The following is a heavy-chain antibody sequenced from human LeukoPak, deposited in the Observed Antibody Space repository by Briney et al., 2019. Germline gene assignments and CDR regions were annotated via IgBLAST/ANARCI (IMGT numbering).Heavy chain of an antibody. V-gene: IGHV1-18*01. CDR1: GGTFSSYA. CDR2: ISAYNGNT. J-gene: IGHJ6*03. D-gene: IGHD3-3*01. CDR3: ARASHNYDFWSGYRNYYYMDV. Sequence: ASVKVSCKASGGTFSSYAISWVRQAPGQGLEWMGWISAYNGNTNYAQKLQGRVTMTTDTSTSTAYMELRSLRSDDTAVYYCARASHNYDFWSGYRNYYYMDVWGKGTTVTVSS.